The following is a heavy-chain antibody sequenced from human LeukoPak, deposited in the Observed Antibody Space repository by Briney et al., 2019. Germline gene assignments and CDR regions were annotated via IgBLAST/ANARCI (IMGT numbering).Heavy chain of an antibody. D-gene: IGHD1-14*01. CDR1: GYTFTGYY. V-gene: IGHV1-2*02. J-gene: IGHJ4*02. CDR3: ARARASRRRILAGY. Sequence: ASVKVSCKASGYTFTGYYMHWVRQAPGQGLEWIGWINPNSGGTNYAQRFQGRVTMTRDTSISTAYIELSRLRSDDTAVYYCARARASRRRILAGYWGQGTLVTVSS. CDR2: INPNSGGT.